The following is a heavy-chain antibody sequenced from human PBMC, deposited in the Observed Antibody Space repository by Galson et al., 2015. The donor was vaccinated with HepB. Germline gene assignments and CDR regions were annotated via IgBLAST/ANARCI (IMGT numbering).Heavy chain of an antibody. J-gene: IGHJ6*02. V-gene: IGHV3-23*01. CDR3: AKDPYCSSTSCYTRYYYYGTDV. D-gene: IGHD2-2*02. Sequence: SLRLSCAASGFTFSSYAMSWVRQAPGKGLEWVSAISGSGGSTYYADSVKGRFTISRDNSKNTLYLQMNSLRAEDTAVYYCAKDPYCSSTSCYTRYYYYGTDVWGQGTTVTVSS. CDR2: ISGSGGST. CDR1: GFTFSSYA.